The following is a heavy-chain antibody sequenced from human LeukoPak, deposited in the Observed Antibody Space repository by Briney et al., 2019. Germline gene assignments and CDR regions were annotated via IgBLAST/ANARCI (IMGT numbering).Heavy chain of an antibody. CDR1: GGSISSYY. J-gene: IGHJ4*02. D-gene: IGHD3-10*01. CDR3: ARAGGYGSGSYYLDY. Sequence: SETLSLTCTVSGGSISSYYWSWIRQPPGKGLEWIGYIYYSGSTTYNPSLKSRVTISIDTSKNQFSLKLSSVTAADTAVYYCARAGGYGSGSYYLDYWGQGTLVTVSS. CDR2: IYYSGST. V-gene: IGHV4-59*08.